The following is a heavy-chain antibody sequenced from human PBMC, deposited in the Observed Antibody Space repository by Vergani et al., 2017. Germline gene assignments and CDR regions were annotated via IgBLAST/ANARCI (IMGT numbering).Heavy chain of an antibody. J-gene: IGHJ5*02. CDR3: ARLAYDFWSGYSETNWFDP. V-gene: IGHV1-18*04. CDR1: GYTFTSYG. D-gene: IGHD3-3*01. Sequence: QVQLVQSGAEVKKPGASVKVSCKASGYTFTSYGISWVRQAPGQGLEWMGWISAYNGNTNYAQKLQGRVTMTTDTSTSTAYMELRSLRSDDTAVYYCARLAYDFWSGYSETNWFDPWGQGTLVTVSS. CDR2: ISAYNGNT.